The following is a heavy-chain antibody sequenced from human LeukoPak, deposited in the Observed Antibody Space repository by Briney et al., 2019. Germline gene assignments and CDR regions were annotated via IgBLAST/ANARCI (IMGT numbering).Heavy chain of an antibody. J-gene: IGHJ6*03. CDR2: IYWDDAK. V-gene: IGHV2-5*02. Sequence: SGPTLVNPTQTLTLTCTFSGFSLSTTGVGVGWIRQPPGMALEWLALIYWDDAKRCSPSLKSRLTITKDTSKNQVVLTMTNMDPVDTATYYCAHTAADNFLMDVWGKGTTVTVSS. CDR1: GFSLSTTGVG. D-gene: IGHD1-20*01. CDR3: AHTAADNFLMDV.